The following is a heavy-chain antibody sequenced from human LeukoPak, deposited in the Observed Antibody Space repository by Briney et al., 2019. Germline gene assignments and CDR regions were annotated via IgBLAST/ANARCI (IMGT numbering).Heavy chain of an antibody. V-gene: IGHV1-2*02. Sequence: ASVKVSYKASGYIFTAYFIHWVRQAPGQGLEWMGSINTNNGGTNYIQKFKGRVTMTRDTSTSTAYMELTGLRSDDTAVYYCARSDYALDWGQGTLVTVSS. CDR1: GYIFTAYF. J-gene: IGHJ4*02. D-gene: IGHD1-26*01. CDR2: INTNNGGT. CDR3: ARSDYALD.